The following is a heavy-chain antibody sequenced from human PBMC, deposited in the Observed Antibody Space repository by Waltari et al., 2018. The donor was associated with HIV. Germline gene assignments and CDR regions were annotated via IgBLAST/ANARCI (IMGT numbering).Heavy chain of an antibody. V-gene: IGHV3-23*01. D-gene: IGHD3-22*01. Sequence: EVRLLAPGGSLVQSVASLSVSCKAAGFTFRDHANQRLRQPHGSVFEWFSGSTATGEKAFCRDSFKDRSSISNDNSRDTRWLDLKAVSLDDTAKYFCVREARPTSDYDLFDSWGPGILVTVS. CDR3: VREARPTSDYDLFDS. CDR1: GFTFRDHA. J-gene: IGHJ4*03. CDR2: STATGEKA.